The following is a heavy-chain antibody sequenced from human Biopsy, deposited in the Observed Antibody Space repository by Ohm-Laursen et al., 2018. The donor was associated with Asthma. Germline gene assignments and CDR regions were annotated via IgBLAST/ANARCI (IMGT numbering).Heavy chain of an antibody. CDR3: ARDGTDMNEAMPKDY. Sequence: GSLRLSCTASGFTFSSYAMSWVRQAPGKGLEWVSAISGSGGSTYHADSVKGRFTISRDNAKNSLYLQMNGLRAEDTAVYYCARDGTDMNEAMPKDYWGQGTLVTVSS. V-gene: IGHV3-23*01. CDR1: GFTFSSYA. D-gene: IGHD2-2*01. J-gene: IGHJ4*02. CDR2: ISGSGGST.